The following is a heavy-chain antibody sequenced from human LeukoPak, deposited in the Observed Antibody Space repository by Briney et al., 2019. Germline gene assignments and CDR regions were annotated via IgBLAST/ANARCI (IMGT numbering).Heavy chain of an antibody. D-gene: IGHD7-27*01. CDR1: GFTVSSNY. V-gene: IGHV3-53*01. J-gene: IGHJ4*02. CDR3: ARMTTGEAIDY. CDR2: IYSGGST. Sequence: GGSLRLSCAASGFTVSSNYMSWVRQAPGKGLEWVSVIYSGGSTYYADSVKGRFTISRDNSKNTLYLQMNSLRAEDTAVYYCARMTTGEAIDYWGQGTLVTVSS.